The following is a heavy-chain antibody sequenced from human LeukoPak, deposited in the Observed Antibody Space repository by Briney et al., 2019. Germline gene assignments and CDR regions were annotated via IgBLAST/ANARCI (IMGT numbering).Heavy chain of an antibody. J-gene: IGHJ4*02. CDR2: IWSDGRSK. Sequence: QPGRSLRLSCAASGFTFRTYGLHWVRQAPGKGLEWVAVIWSDGRSKYYADSVKGRFTISRDNSKNRLYLQINSLRVDDTAVYYCARESTSTAGTSDFGYWGQGTLVTVSS. CDR3: ARESTSTAGTSDFGY. CDR1: GFTFRTYG. V-gene: IGHV3-33*01. D-gene: IGHD2-2*01.